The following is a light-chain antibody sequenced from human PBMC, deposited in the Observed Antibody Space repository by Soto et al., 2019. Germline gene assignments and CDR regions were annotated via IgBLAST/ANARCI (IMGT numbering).Light chain of an antibody. CDR2: GAS. CDR3: QQSYSTLIT. Sequence: IQMTQSHSSLSASVGDRVTITCRASQSISTFLNWYQHKPGKAPNLLIYGASSLQSGVPSRFSGSGSGTDFTLTISSLQPEDFATYYCQQSYSTLITFCQGTRLEFK. V-gene: IGKV1-39*01. J-gene: IGKJ5*01. CDR1: QSISTF.